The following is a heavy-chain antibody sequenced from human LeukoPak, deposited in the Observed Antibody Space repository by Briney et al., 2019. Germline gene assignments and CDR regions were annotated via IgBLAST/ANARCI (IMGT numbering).Heavy chain of an antibody. CDR2: IYYSGST. D-gene: IGHD3-22*01. V-gene: IGHV4-59*01. J-gene: IGHJ4*02. CDR3: ARDSGSIFDY. Sequence: SETLSLTCTVSGGSISSYYWSWLRQPPGKGLEWIGYIYYSGSTNYNPSLKGRVTISVDMSKNQFSLKLSSVTAADTAVYYCARDSGSIFDYWGQGTLVTVSS. CDR1: GGSISSYY.